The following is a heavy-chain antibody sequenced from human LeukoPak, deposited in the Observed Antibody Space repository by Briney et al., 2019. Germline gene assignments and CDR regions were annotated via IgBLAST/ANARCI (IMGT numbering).Heavy chain of an antibody. V-gene: IGHV4-59*12. CDR3: ARDNKYSSSWYPGWFDP. CDR1: GGSISSYY. Sequence: SETLSLTCTVSGGSISSYYWSWIRQPPGKGLEWIGYIYYSGSTNYNPSLKSRVTISVDTSKNQFSLELSSVTAADTAVYYCARDNKYSSSWYPGWFDPWGQGTLVTVSS. CDR2: IYYSGST. J-gene: IGHJ5*02. D-gene: IGHD6-13*01.